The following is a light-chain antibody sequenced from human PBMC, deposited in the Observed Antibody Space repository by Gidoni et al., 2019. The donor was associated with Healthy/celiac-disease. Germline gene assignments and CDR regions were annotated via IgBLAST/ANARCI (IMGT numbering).Light chain of an antibody. V-gene: IGKV3D-20*01. J-gene: IGKJ1*01. CDR1: QSVSSSY. CDR2: DAS. Sequence: DIVLTQSPATLSLSPGERATLSCGASQSVSSSYLAWYQQKPGLAPRLLIYDASSRATGLPDRFSGSGSGTDFTLTISRLEPEDVAVYYCQQYGSSPRTFGQGTKVEIK. CDR3: QQYGSSPRT.